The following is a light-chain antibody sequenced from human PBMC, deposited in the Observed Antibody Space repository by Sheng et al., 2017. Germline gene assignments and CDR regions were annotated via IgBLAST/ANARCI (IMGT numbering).Light chain of an antibody. CDR3: QQSYSTPL. J-gene: IGKJ4*01. V-gene: IGKV1-39*01. Sequence: DIQMTQSPSSLSASVGDRVTITCRASQSISSYLNWYQQKPGKAPKLLIYAASSLQSGVPSRFSGSGSGTDFTLTISSLQPEDFATYYCQQSYSTPLFGGGTKVE. CDR1: QSISSY. CDR2: AAS.